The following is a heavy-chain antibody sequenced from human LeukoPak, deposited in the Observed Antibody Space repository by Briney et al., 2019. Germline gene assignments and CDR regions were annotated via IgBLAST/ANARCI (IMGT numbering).Heavy chain of an antibody. CDR1: GYTFTSYG. CDR3: ARGPRIAAAGYSGVY. CDR2: ISSYNGDT. D-gene: IGHD6-13*01. J-gene: IGHJ4*02. Sequence: ASVKVSCKASGYTFTSYGICWVRQAPGQGLEWMGWISSYNGDTKYARKVQGRVTMTADTSTCTAYMELRSLRSDDTAVYYCARGPRIAAAGYSGVYWGQGTLVTVSS. V-gene: IGHV1-18*01.